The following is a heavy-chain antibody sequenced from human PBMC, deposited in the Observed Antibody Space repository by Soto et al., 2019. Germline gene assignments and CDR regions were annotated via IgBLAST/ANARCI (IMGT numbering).Heavy chain of an antibody. CDR3: AAGVFVGATGNDY. Sequence: ASVKVSCKASGFTFTSSAVQWVRQARGQRLEWIGWIVVGSGNTNYAQKFQERVTITRDMSTSTAYMELSSLRSEDTAVYYCAAGVFVGATGNDYWSQGTLVTVSS. V-gene: IGHV1-58*01. D-gene: IGHD1-26*01. CDR2: IVVGSGNT. J-gene: IGHJ4*02. CDR1: GFTFTSSA.